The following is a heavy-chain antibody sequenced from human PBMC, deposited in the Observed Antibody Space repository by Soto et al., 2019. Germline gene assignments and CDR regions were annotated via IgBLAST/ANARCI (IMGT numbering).Heavy chain of an antibody. Sequence: ASVKVSCKASGYTFTGYYVHWVRQAPGQGLEWMGWINPNSGDTYLAQRFQGRVTMNRDTSIGTAYMELRGLTSDDTAEYYCARDGSTVTTNYHYAMDVWGQGTTVTVSS. CDR3: ARDGSTVTTNYHYAMDV. CDR2: INPNSGDT. J-gene: IGHJ6*02. V-gene: IGHV1-2*02. CDR1: GYTFTGYY. D-gene: IGHD4-17*01.